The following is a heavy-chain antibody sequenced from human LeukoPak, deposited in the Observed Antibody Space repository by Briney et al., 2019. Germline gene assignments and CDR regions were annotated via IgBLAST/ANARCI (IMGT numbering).Heavy chain of an antibody. V-gene: IGHV3-7*03. CDR3: ARDYSEMDAFDI. J-gene: IGHJ3*02. CDR2: INSDGSEG. CDR1: GFTFSGFW. D-gene: IGHD2-15*01. Sequence: GGSLRLSCAVSGFTFSGFWMSWSRQAPGKGLEWVASINSDGSEGYYADVVKGRFTISRDNAKNSLYLQINSLRAEDTAVYYCARDYSEMDAFDIWGQGTMVTVSS.